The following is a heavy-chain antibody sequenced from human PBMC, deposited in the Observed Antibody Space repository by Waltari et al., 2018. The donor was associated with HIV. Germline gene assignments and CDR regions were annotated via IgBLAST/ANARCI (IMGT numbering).Heavy chain of an antibody. CDR2: IYYSGST. CDR1: GGSFSSSSYY. Sequence: QLQLQESGPGLVKPSETLSLTCSVSGGSFSSSSYYWGWIRQPPGKGVEWLGSIYYSGSTYYNPSLKSRVTISVDTSKNQFSLNLNSVTAADTAVYFCAKHMTALVPFDYWGQGTLVTVSS. V-gene: IGHV4-39*01. CDR3: AKHMTALVPFDY. D-gene: IGHD5-18*01. J-gene: IGHJ4*02.